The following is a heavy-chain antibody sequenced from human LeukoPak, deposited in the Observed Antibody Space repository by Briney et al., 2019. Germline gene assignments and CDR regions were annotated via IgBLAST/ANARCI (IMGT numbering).Heavy chain of an antibody. CDR1: GCTFSSYA. V-gene: IGHV3-23*01. CDR3: AKLTRGCCSSTACPNWFDP. D-gene: IGHD2-2*01. Sequence: GGSLRLSCAASGCTFSSYAMSWVRHAPGEGLEWVSAISDSGGTTYYADSVKGRFTISRDNSKNTLYLQMNSLRGEDTAVYYCAKLTRGCCSSTACPNWFDPWGQGTLVTVSS. CDR2: ISDSGGTT. J-gene: IGHJ5*02.